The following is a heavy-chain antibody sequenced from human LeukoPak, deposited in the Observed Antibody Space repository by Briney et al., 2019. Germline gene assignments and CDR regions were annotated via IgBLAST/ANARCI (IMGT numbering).Heavy chain of an antibody. D-gene: IGHD3-22*01. Sequence: GESLKISCKGSGYSFTSYGIGWVRQMPGKGLEWMGIIYPGDSDTRYSPSFQGQVTISADKSISTAYLQWSSLKASDTAMYYCARLYYYDSSGYYPRPGAIDYWGQGTLVTVSS. CDR2: IYPGDSDT. CDR1: GYSFTSYG. CDR3: ARLYYYDSSGYYPRPGAIDY. J-gene: IGHJ4*02. V-gene: IGHV5-51*01.